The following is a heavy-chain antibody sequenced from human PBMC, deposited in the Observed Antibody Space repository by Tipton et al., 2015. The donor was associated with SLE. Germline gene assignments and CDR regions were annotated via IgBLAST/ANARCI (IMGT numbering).Heavy chain of an antibody. CDR2: ISSNSGSTK. J-gene: IGHJ6*03. Sequence: SLRLSCAASGFTFRDYSMSWIRQAPGKGLEWISHISSNSGSTKYYADSVKGRFIISRDNAENSLFLQMNSLRAEDTAVYYCARDLRPYCGGDCYVYYYYYYMDVWGKGTTVTVSS. CDR1: GFTFRDYS. V-gene: IGHV3-11*01. CDR3: ARDLRPYCGGDCYVYYYYYYMDV. D-gene: IGHD2-21*01.